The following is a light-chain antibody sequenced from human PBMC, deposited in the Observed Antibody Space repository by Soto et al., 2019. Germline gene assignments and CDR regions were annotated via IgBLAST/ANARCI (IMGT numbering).Light chain of an antibody. CDR3: CSYAGSYTYVV. J-gene: IGLJ2*01. CDR1: SSDVAAYNY. Sequence: QSALTQPRSVSGSPGQSVTISCTGTSSDVAAYNYVSWYQQHPGKAPKLLICDVSRRPSGVPDRFSGSKSGNTASLTISGLQAEAEADYYCCSYAGSYTYVVFGGGTKLTVL. V-gene: IGLV2-11*01. CDR2: DVS.